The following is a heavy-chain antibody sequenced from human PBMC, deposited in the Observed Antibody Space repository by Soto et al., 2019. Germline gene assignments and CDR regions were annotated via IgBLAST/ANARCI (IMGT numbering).Heavy chain of an antibody. CDR3: GRDLQVGVIYFDP. CDR2: IQSDGSKK. CDR1: GFIFSTYG. J-gene: IGHJ5*02. D-gene: IGHD1-26*01. V-gene: IGHV3-33*05. Sequence: QVQVVESGGGVVQPGRSLTLSCVTSGFIFSTYGMHWVRQAPGKGLEWVAAIQSDGSKKYYADSVKGRFTISRDDSRNTLYLQMNSLRAEDTAQYYCGRDLQVGVIYFDPWGQGTLVTGSS.